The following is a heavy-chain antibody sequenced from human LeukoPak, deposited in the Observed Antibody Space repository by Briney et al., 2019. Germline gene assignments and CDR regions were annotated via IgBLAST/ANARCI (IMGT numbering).Heavy chain of an antibody. CDR1: GFTFSSFV. CDR2: ISHVGSNK. J-gene: IGHJ4*02. CDR3: ARDFLRRGYDLWSGYYAY. V-gene: IGHV3-30-3*01. Sequence: PGGSLRLSCAASGFTFSSFVMPGVRQAPGKGLEWVAVISHVGSNKYYADSVQGRFSISRDNSKTTLYLQMKRLRAEDTAVYYCARDFLRRGYDLWSGYYAYWGQGTLVTVSS. D-gene: IGHD3-3*01.